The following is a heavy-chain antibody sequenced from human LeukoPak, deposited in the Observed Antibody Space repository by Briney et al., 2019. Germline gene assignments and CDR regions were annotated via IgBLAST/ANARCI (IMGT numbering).Heavy chain of an antibody. V-gene: IGHV3-7*04. D-gene: IGHD2-21*01. CDR3: AGGWGWSFDL. CDR1: GFTFSSFW. Sequence: GGSLRLSCAGSGFTFSSFWMSWVRQAPGKGLEWVADIKQDGSERHYVDSVKGRFTISRDNAKNSLYLQMNRLRAEDTAVYHCAGGWGWSFDLWGRGTLVTVSS. CDR2: IKQDGSER. J-gene: IGHJ2*01.